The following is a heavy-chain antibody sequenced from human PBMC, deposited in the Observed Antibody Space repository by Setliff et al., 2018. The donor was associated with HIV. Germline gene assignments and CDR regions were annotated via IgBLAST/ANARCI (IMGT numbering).Heavy chain of an antibody. Sequence: PGESLKISCAASGFSFVDYAMNWVRQAPGKGLEWVSSISEGVGSAYYADSVKGRFTISRDNSKNTVYLQMNSLRGEDTAVYYCAKDLGSDWFDPWGPGTPVTVSS. D-gene: IGHD5-12*01. CDR2: ISEGVGSA. CDR1: GFSFVDYA. J-gene: IGHJ5*02. CDR3: AKDLGSDWFDP. V-gene: IGHV3-23*01.